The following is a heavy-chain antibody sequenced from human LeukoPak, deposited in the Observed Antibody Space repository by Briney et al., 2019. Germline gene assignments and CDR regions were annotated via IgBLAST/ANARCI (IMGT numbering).Heavy chain of an antibody. CDR3: ARGPPRTGRERFFDY. CDR2: IYYRGTI. V-gene: IGHV4-59*01. J-gene: IGHJ4*02. Sequence: SETLSLTCTVSGGSPSANYRNWIRQTLGKGLEWSGHIYYRGTINYNPSLNSRVTISLDSSKNQFSLRLNSVTAADTAIYYCARGPPRTGRERFFDYWGQGTLVSVSS. D-gene: IGHD5-24*01. CDR1: GGSPSANY.